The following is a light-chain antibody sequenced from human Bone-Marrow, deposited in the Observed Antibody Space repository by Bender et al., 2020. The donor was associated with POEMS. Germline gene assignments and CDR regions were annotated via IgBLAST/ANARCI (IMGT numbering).Light chain of an antibody. CDR1: SSDFGSFNL. J-gene: IGLJ1*01. CDR2: DVS. Sequence: QSALTQPASVSGYPGQSITISCTGTSSDFGSFNLVSWYQHHPGKAPKLMIYDVSKRPSGVSNRFSGSKSGNTASLTISGLQAEDEADYYCCSNTGSGTALGTGTKVTVL. V-gene: IGLV2-23*02. CDR3: CSNTGSGTA.